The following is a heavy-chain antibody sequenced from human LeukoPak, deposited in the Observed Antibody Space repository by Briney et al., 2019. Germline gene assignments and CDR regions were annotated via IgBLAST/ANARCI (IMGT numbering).Heavy chain of an antibody. Sequence: GGSLRLSCAASGFTFTNYGISWVRQAPGQGLEWMGWISVFYGHTNYSQNFQGRLTMTTHTSTSTAYLELRSLRSDDTAVYYCVREVSAANAGYMDVWGTGTTVTVSS. J-gene: IGHJ6*03. CDR1: GFTFTNYG. CDR2: ISVFYGHT. D-gene: IGHD6-13*01. CDR3: VREVSAANAGYMDV. V-gene: IGHV1-18*01.